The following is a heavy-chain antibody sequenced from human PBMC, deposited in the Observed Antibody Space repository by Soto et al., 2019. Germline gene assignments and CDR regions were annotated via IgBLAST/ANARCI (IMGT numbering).Heavy chain of an antibody. CDR1: GYTFTSYD. V-gene: IGHV1-8*01. CDR3: ARGPTYYDFWSGYLFHYYYGMDV. D-gene: IGHD3-3*01. CDR2: MNPNSGNT. J-gene: IGHJ6*02. Sequence: QVQLVQSGAEVKKPGASVKVSCKASGYTFTSYDINWVRQATGQGLEWMGWMNPNSGNTGYAQKLQGRVTMTRNTSISTAYMELSSLRSEDTAVYYCARGPTYYDFWSGYLFHYYYGMDVWGQGTTVTVSS.